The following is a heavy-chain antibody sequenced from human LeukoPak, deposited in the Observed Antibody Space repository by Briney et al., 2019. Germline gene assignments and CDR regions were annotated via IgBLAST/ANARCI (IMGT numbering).Heavy chain of an antibody. J-gene: IGHJ4*02. CDR2: IIPIFGTA. CDR3: ASHHYYDSSGYLHYFDY. V-gene: IGHV1-69*05. D-gene: IGHD3-22*01. CDR1: GYTFSSYG. Sequence: SVKVSCKTSGYTFSSYGISWVRQAPGQGLEWMGGIIPIFGTANYAQKFQGRVTITTDESTSTAYMELSSLRSEDTAVYYCASHHYYDSSGYLHYFDYWGQGTLVTVSS.